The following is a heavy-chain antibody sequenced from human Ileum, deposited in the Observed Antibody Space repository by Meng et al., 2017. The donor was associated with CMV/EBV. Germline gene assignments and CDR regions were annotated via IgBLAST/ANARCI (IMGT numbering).Heavy chain of an antibody. V-gene: IGHV4-39*07. CDR2: IYYNGNT. CDR3: ARGQTVRGFEY. J-gene: IGHJ4*02. CDR1: GGSINSNNYY. D-gene: IGHD3-10*01. Sequence: QVHLQESGPGLVKPSETLSLTCTVSGGSINSNNYYWGWIRQPPGKGLEWIGSIYYNGNTPYNPSLKSRVTISVDTSKNQFFLNLSSVTAADTAVYYCARGQTVRGFEYWGLGILVTVSS.